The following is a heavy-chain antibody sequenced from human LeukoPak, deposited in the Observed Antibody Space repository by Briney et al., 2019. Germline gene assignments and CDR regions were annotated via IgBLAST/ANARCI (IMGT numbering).Heavy chain of an antibody. CDR1: GFTFSDYY. CDR3: ASAGPDYYDSSGYPSCFDY. V-gene: IGHV3-11*01. J-gene: IGHJ4*02. Sequence: PGGSLRLSCAASGFTFSDYYMSWIRQAPGKGLEWVSYISSSGSTIYYVDSVKGRFTISRDNAKNSLYLQMNSLRAEDTAVYYCASAGPDYYDSSGYPSCFDYWGQGTLVTVSS. CDR2: ISSSGSTI. D-gene: IGHD3-22*01.